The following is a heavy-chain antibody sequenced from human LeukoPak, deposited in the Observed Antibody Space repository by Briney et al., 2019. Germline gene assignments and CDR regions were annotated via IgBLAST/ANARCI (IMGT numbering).Heavy chain of an antibody. V-gene: IGHV4-4*07. CDR3: ARDLTLTVAFDI. Sequence: SETLSLTCTVSRCSVTTYSWSWIRQPAGKGLEWIGRLSGSGDTNFNPSLKTRVTMSADESKNQFSLHLRSETAADTAVYFCARDLTLTVAFDIWGQGTVVTVSS. CDR1: RCSVTTYS. D-gene: IGHD3-16*01. CDR2: LSGSGDT. J-gene: IGHJ3*02.